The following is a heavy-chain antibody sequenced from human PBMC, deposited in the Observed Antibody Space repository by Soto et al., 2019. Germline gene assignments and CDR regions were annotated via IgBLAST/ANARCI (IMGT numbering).Heavy chain of an antibody. Sequence: GASVKVSCKASGYTFTSYDINWVRQATGQGLEWMGWMNPNSGNTGYAQKFQGRVTMTRNTSISTAYMELSSLRSEDTAVYYCAKSHSSSWSDYYYGMDVWGQGTTVTVSS. J-gene: IGHJ6*02. V-gene: IGHV1-8*01. CDR3: AKSHSSSWSDYYYGMDV. CDR2: MNPNSGNT. D-gene: IGHD6-13*01. CDR1: GYTFTSYD.